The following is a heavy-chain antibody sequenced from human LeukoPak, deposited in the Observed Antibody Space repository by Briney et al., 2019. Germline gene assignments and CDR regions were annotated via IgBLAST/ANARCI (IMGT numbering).Heavy chain of an antibody. CDR2: INHSGST. D-gene: IGHD4-17*01. CDR1: GGSFSGYY. V-gene: IGHV4-34*01. J-gene: IGHJ6*02. CDR3: ARLGSGGDPYYYYYGMDV. Sequence: SETLSLTCAVYGGSFSGYYWSWIRQPPGKGLEWIGEINHSGSTNYNPSLKGRVTISVDTSKNQFSLKLSSVTAADTAVYYCARLGSGGDPYYYYYGMDVWGQGTTVTVSS.